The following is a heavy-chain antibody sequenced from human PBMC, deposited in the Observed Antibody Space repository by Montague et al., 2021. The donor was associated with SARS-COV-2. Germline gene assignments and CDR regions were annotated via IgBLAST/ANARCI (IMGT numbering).Heavy chain of an antibody. V-gene: IGHV4-61*02. D-gene: IGHD4-17*01. CDR2: IYPGGNT. CDR3: ARVYTVTYYFDY. Sequence: TLSLTCTVSGGSISRGYFYWSLIRQLAGKVLELIGLIYPGGNTNNNPSLKSRVTIAVDTSKYQFTLKLGFVTAAAAADYYCARVYTVTYYFDYWGRGTLVTVSS. J-gene: IGHJ4*02. CDR1: GGSISRGYFY.